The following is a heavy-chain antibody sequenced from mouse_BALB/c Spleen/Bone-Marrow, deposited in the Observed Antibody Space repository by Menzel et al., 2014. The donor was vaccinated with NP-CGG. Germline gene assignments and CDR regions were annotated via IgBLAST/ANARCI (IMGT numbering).Heavy chain of an antibody. J-gene: IGHJ4*01. V-gene: IGHV2-9*02. CDR2: IXAGGST. CDR3: ARDDDSYAMDY. Sequence: VKLMESGPGLVAPSQSLSITCTVSGFSLTSYSVHWVRQPPGKGLEWLGVIXAGGSTNYNSALMSRLSISKDNSKSQVFLKMSSLQTDDTAMFYCARDDDSYAMDYWGQGTSVTVSS. D-gene: IGHD2-3*01. CDR1: GFSLTSYS.